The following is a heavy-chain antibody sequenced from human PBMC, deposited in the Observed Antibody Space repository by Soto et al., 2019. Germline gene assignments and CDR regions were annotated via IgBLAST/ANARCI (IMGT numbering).Heavy chain of an antibody. J-gene: IGHJ5*02. Sequence: KPSETLSLTCTVSGGSISSGGYYWSWIRQHPGKGLEWIGYIYYSGSTYYNPSLKSRVTISVDTSKNQFSPKLSSVTAADTAVYYCARSRTATRNWFDPWGQGTLVTVSS. D-gene: IGHD5-18*01. CDR3: ARSRTATRNWFDP. CDR2: IYYSGST. CDR1: GGSISSGGYY. V-gene: IGHV4-31*03.